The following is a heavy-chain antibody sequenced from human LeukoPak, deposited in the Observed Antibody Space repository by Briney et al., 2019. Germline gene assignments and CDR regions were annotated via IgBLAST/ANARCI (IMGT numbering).Heavy chain of an antibody. CDR2: IYYSGST. CDR1: GGSISSYY. CDR3: ARAPGDSSGYYYGY. J-gene: IGHJ4*02. V-gene: IGHV4-59*01. Sequence: PSETLSLTCTVSGGSISSYYWSWIRQPPGKGLEWIGYIYYSGSTNYNPSLKSRVTISVDTSKNQFSLKLSSVTAADTAVYYCARAPGDSSGYYYGYWGQGTLVTVSS. D-gene: IGHD3-22*01.